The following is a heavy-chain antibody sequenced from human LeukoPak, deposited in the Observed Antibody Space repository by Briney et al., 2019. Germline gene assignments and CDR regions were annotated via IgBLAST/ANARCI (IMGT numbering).Heavy chain of an antibody. CDR2: IYNGGTT. Sequence: SETLSLTCTVSDGSISGDNYYWSWIRQLPGKGLEGIGYIYNGGTTYYNPSLKSRVIISVDTSKNQFSLKLKSVTAADTAMYYCARGARFFAYYDYWGQGTLVTVSS. CDR1: DGSISGDNYY. J-gene: IGHJ4*02. CDR3: ARGARFFAYYDY. V-gene: IGHV4-31*03. D-gene: IGHD2-21*01.